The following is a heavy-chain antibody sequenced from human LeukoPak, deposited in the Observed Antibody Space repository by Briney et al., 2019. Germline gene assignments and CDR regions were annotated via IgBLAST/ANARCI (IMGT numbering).Heavy chain of an antibody. V-gene: IGHV3-7*01. CDR1: GFSFSSTW. J-gene: IGHJ6*03. CDR2: IKRDGSEK. CDR3: ARRNFYNSGSYWGAQPYYNMDV. Sequence: PGGSLRLSCAASGFSFSSTWMSWVRQDPGKGLEWVANIKRDGSEKFYVDSVKGRFTISRDNAKNSLYLLMNSLRAEDTAVYYCARRNFYNSGSYWGAQPYYNMDVWGKGTTVTVSS. D-gene: IGHD3-22*01.